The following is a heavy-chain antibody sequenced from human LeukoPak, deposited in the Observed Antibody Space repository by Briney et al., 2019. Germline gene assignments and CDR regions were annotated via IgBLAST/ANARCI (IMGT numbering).Heavy chain of an antibody. CDR2: ISGRDDST. Sequence: PGGSLRLSCAASGFTVSYYAMYWVRQAPGKGLEWVSAISGRDDSTYYADSVKGRFTISRDTSKNTLFLQMNSLRAEDTAVYYCAKWGDYDILTGYYDPDYWGQGTLVTVSS. V-gene: IGHV3-23*01. D-gene: IGHD3-9*01. J-gene: IGHJ4*02. CDR1: GFTVSYYA. CDR3: AKWGDYDILTGYYDPDY.